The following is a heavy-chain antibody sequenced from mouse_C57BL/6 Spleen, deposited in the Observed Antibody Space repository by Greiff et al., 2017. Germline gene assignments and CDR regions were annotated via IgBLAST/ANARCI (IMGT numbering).Heavy chain of an antibody. J-gene: IGHJ4*01. Sequence: EVKLVESGGGLVKPGGSLKLSCAASGFTFSDYGMHWVRQAPEKGLEWVAYISSGSSTIYYADTVKGRFTISRDNAKNTLFLQMTSLRSEDTAMYYCARPLYYGSSPYAMDDWGQGTSVTVSS. CDR3: ARPLYYGSSPYAMDD. D-gene: IGHD1-1*01. CDR1: GFTFSDYG. CDR2: ISSGSSTI. V-gene: IGHV5-17*01.